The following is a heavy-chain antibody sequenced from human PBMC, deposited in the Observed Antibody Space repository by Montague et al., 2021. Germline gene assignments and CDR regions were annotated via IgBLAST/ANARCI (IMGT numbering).Heavy chain of an antibody. CDR1: GDSVGMDSPG. V-gene: IGHV6-1*01. J-gene: IGHJ4*02. D-gene: IGHD1-26*01. Sequence: CAISGDSVGMDSPGWSWVRQSPASHLEWLGGTHYRSEWNNDYAVSVKSRITINPDTSKNQISLQLNSVTPEDTAVYYCARTSASSDYWGQGTLVTVSS. CDR3: ARTSASSDY. CDR2: THYRSEWNN.